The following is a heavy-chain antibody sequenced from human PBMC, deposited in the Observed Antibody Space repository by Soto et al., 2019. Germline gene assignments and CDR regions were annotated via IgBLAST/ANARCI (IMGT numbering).Heavy chain of an antibody. Sequence: GGSLRLSCAASGFTFSSYAMSWVRQAPGKGLEWVSAISGSGGSTYYADSVKGRFTISRDNSKNTLYLQMNSLRAEDTAVYYCAKGGIDHGSYYVHLDYWGQGTLVTVSS. CDR2: ISGSGGST. CDR1: GFTFSSYA. D-gene: IGHD1-26*01. J-gene: IGHJ4*02. V-gene: IGHV3-23*01. CDR3: AKGGIDHGSYYVHLDY.